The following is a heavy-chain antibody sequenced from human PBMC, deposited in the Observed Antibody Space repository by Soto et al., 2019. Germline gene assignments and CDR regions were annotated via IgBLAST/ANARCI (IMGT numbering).Heavy chain of an antibody. CDR2: ISYDGSNK. D-gene: IGHD3-3*01. CDR3: AKDPENFWSGYYTAHWFDP. J-gene: IGHJ5*02. CDR1: GFTFISYG. Sequence: GGSLRLSCAASGFTFISYGMHWVRQAPGKGLEWVAVISYDGSNKYYADSVKGRFTISRDNSKNTLYLQMNSLRAEDTAVYYCAKDPENFWSGYYTAHWFDPWGQGTLVTVSS. V-gene: IGHV3-30*18.